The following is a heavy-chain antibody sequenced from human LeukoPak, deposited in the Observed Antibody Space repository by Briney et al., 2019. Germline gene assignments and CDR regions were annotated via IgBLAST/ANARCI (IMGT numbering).Heavy chain of an antibody. CDR3: ARNAYDSSGYYVY. CDR1: GFTFSSYA. CDR2: IKQGGSEK. D-gene: IGHD3-22*01. Sequence: QSGGSLRLSCAASGFTFSSYAMSWVRQAPGKGLEWVANIKQGGSEKYYVDSVKGRFTISRDNAKNSLYLQMNSLRAEDTAVYYCARNAYDSSGYYVYWGQGTLVTVSS. J-gene: IGHJ4*02. V-gene: IGHV3-7*01.